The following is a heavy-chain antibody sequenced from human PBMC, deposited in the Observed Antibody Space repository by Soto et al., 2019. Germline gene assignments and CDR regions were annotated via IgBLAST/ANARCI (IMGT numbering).Heavy chain of an antibody. V-gene: IGHV1-46*03. D-gene: IGHD3-9*01. CDR3: ARGGLARPPRSPLTCYIDV. CDR1: GYTFTIYY. CDR2: INPSGGST. Sequence: ASVKVSCKASGYTFTIYYMHWVRQAPGQGLEWMGIINPSGGSTSYAQKFQGRVTMARDTSTSTVYMELSSLRSGDTAVYYCARGGLARPPRSPLTCYIDVWGKGTTVTVAS. J-gene: IGHJ6*03.